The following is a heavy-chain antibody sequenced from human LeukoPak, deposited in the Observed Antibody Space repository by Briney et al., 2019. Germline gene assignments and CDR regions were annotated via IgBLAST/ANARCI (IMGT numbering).Heavy chain of an antibody. D-gene: IGHD2-2*01. CDR1: GGSISSGGYY. J-gene: IGHJ3*02. V-gene: IGHV4-31*03. CDR3: ARAAGLKSRTSIRDAFDI. Sequence: SETLSLTCTASGGSISSGGYYWSWIRQHPGKGLEWIGYIYYSGSTYYNPSLKSRVTISVDTSKNQFSLKLSSVTAADTAVYYCARAAGLKSRTSIRDAFDIWGQGTMVIVSS. CDR2: IYYSGST.